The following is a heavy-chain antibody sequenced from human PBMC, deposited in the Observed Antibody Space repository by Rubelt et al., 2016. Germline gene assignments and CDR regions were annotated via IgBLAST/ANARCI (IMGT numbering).Heavy chain of an antibody. CDR3: ARAGKDYDSMTGYYCGAFDI. Sequence: GLECIGNIYYSGSTYYNPSLKSRVTISAATSTNQFSLKLSSVTSADTAVYYCARAGKDYDSMTGYYCGAFDIWGQGTMVTVSS. D-gene: IGHD3-9*01. J-gene: IGHJ3*02. CDR2: IYYSGST. V-gene: IGHV4-39*07.